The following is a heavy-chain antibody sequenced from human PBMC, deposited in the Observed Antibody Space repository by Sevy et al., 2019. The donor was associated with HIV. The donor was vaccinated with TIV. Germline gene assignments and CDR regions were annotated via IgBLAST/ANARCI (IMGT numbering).Heavy chain of an antibody. J-gene: IGHJ4*02. CDR2: LSFGCGEI. Sequence: GESLKISCAASGFTFSKYSMSWVRQPPGKGLEWVSTLSFGCGEINYADSVKGRFTVSRDNSKSSVYLQMNNLRPEDTAVYYCAREGCTKPHDYWGQGTLVTVSS. D-gene: IGHD2-8*01. V-gene: IGHV3-23*01. CDR1: GFTFSKYS. CDR3: AREGCTKPHDY.